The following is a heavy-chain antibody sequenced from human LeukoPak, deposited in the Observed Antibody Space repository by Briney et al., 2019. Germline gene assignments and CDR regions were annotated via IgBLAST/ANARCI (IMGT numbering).Heavy chain of an antibody. J-gene: IGHJ4*02. V-gene: IGHV4-34*01. Sequence: PSETLSLTCAAYGGSFSGYYWSWIRQPPGKGLEWIGEINHSGSTNYNPSLKSRVTISVDTSKNQFSLKLSSVTAADTAVYYCARGPPTGGFDYWGQGTLVTVSS. CDR1: GGSFSGYY. D-gene: IGHD7-27*01. CDR2: INHSGST. CDR3: ARGPPTGGFDY.